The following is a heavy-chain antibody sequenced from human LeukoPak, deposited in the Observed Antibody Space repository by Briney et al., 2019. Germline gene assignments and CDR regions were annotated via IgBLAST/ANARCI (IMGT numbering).Heavy chain of an antibody. Sequence: GGSLRLSCAASGFTFSTYSINWVRQAPGKGLEWVSYISSGSSTKYYADSVKGRFTISRDNSKNTLYLQMNSLGAEDTAVYYCARDYYGSGSYENGGIFDYWGQGTLVTVSS. D-gene: IGHD3-10*01. CDR2: ISSGSSTK. CDR1: GFTFSTYS. CDR3: ARDYYGSGSYENGGIFDY. V-gene: IGHV3-48*01. J-gene: IGHJ4*02.